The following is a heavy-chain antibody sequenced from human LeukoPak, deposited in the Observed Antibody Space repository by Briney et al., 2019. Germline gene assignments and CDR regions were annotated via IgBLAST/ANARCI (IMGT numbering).Heavy chain of an antibody. CDR1: GFTFSDYY. CDR2: ISTSGSTI. Sequence: GGSLRLSCAASGFTFSDYYMSWIRQAPGKGLEWVSYISTSGSTIYYADSVRGRFTISRDNAKNSLYLQMNSLRAEDTAVHFCARAAFGAANNIVYWGQGTLVTVSS. J-gene: IGHJ4*02. CDR3: ARAAFGAANNIVY. V-gene: IGHV3-11*01. D-gene: IGHD3-10*01.